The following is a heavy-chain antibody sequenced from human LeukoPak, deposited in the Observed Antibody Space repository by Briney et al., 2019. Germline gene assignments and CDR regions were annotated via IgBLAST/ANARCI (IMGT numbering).Heavy chain of an antibody. CDR3: AKEGSGYLHDAFDI. J-gene: IGHJ3*02. V-gene: IGHV3-23*01. D-gene: IGHD3-22*01. CDR2: ISGSGGRT. CDR1: GFTFSSYA. Sequence: RSLRLSCTASGFTFSSYAMSWVRQAPGKVLEWVSAISGSGGRTYYADSVKGRFTISRDNSKNMLYLQMNSLRAEDTAVYYCAKEGSGYLHDAFDIWGQWTMVTVSS.